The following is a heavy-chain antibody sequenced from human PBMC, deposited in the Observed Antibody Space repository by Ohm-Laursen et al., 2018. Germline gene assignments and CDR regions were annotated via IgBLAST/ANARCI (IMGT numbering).Heavy chain of an antibody. CDR1: GFTFTNYA. CDR3: AKPYYYDSGIYRYYFDY. CDR2: ISGSGDST. J-gene: IGHJ4*02. D-gene: IGHD3-10*01. Sequence: SLRLSCAATGFTFTNYAMNWVRQAPGTGPERVSAISGSGDSTYYADSVKGRFTISRDNSKNTLYLQMNSLRAEDTAVYYCAKPYYYDSGIYRYYFDYWGRGTLVTVSS. V-gene: IGHV3-23*01.